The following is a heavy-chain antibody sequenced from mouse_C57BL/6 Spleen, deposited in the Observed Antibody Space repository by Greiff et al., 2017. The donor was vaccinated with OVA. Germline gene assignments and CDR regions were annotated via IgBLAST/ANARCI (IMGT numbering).Heavy chain of an antibody. CDR2: IDPSDSYT. V-gene: IGHV1-69*01. CDR1: GYTFSSYW. CDR3: ATPKTAQSTWFAY. Sequence: VQLQQPGAELVMPGASVKLSCKASGYTFSSYWMHWVKQRPGQGLEWIGEIDPSDSYTNYNQKFKGKSTLTVDKSSSTADMQLSSLTSEDSAVYYCATPKTAQSTWFAYWGQGTLVTVSA. J-gene: IGHJ3*01. D-gene: IGHD3-2*02.